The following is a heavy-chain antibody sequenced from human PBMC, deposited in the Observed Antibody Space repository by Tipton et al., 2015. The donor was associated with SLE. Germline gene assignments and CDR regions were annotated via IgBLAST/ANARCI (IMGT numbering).Heavy chain of an antibody. CDR3: ARNRYRGWSPGTYYYYYGMDV. Sequence: SCAASGFTFSSYGMHWVRQAPGQGLEWMGIINPSGGSTTYAQKFQGRVTMTRDTSTSTVYMELSSLRSEDTAVYYCARNRYRGWSPGTYYYYYGMDVWGQGTTVTVSS. V-gene: IGHV1-46*01. J-gene: IGHJ6*02. CDR2: INPSGGST. D-gene: IGHD6-19*01. CDR1: GFTFSSYG.